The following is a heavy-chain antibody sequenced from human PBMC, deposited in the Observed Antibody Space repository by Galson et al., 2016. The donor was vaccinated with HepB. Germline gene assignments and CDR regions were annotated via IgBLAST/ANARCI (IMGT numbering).Heavy chain of an antibody. CDR2: ISYDGSNK. CDR1: GFTFSNYG. V-gene: IGHV3-30*18. D-gene: IGHD3-3*01. J-gene: IGHJ6*03. Sequence: LRLSCAASGFTFSNYGMHWVRQAPGKGLEWVAVISYDGSNKYYADSVKGRFTISRDNSKNTLYLQMNSLGAEDTAVYYCAKDPWGTIFGVIMSYYYYYMDVWGKGATVTVSS. CDR3: AKDPWGTIFGVIMSYYYYYMDV.